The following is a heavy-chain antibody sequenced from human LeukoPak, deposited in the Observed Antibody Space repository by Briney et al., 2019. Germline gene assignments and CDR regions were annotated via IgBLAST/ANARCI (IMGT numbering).Heavy chain of an antibody. CDR3: ARINGWLVSSGTVKYFDY. V-gene: IGHV1-18*01. D-gene: IGHD6-19*01. Sequence: ASVKVSCKASGYTFNKYGISWVRQAPGQGLEWMGWITTYNGNTNYAQKVQGRVTMTTDTSTSTVYMELRSLRPDDTAVYYCARINGWLVSSGTVKYFDYWGQGTLVTVSS. CDR2: ITTYNGNT. CDR1: GYTFNKYG. J-gene: IGHJ4*02.